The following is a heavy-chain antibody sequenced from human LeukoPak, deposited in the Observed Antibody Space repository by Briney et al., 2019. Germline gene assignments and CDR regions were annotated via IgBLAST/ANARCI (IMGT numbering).Heavy chain of an antibody. CDR2: ISYDGSYK. J-gene: IGHJ4*02. CDR1: GFTFSSYA. Sequence: GGSLRLSCAASGFTFSSYAMHWVRQAPGKGLEWVAVISYDGSYKYYADSVKGRFTISRDNSKNTVYLQMNSLRAEDTAVYYCAKGLYSSTWYYPPDYWGQGTLVTVSS. V-gene: IGHV3-30*04. CDR3: AKGLYSSTWYYPPDY. D-gene: IGHD6-13*01.